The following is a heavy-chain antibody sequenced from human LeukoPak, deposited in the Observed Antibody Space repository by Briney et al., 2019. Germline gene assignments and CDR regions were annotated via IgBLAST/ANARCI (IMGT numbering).Heavy chain of an antibody. Sequence: GESLKISCKGSGYIFASYWIAWVRQVPGKGLDWMGIIYPGDSDTRYSPSFQGQVTISADKSINTAYLQWSSLKASDTAMYYCARQRDSGYPYYMDVWGKGTTVTVSS. V-gene: IGHV5-51*01. D-gene: IGHD3-22*01. CDR3: ARQRDSGYPYYMDV. CDR2: IYPGDSDT. J-gene: IGHJ6*03. CDR1: GYIFASYW.